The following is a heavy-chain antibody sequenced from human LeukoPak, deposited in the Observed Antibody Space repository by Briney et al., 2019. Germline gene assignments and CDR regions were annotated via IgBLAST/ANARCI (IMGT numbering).Heavy chain of an antibody. J-gene: IGHJ5*02. CDR3: AREGQGGWFDP. CDR1: GGSISSGGYY. Sequence: SETLSLTCTVSGGSISSGGYYWSWIRQHPGKGLEWIGYIYYSGSTYYNPSLKSRVTISVDTSKNQFSLKLSSVTAADTAVYYCAREGQGGWFDPWGQGTLVTVSS. D-gene: IGHD3-16*01. CDR2: IYYSGST. V-gene: IGHV4-31*03.